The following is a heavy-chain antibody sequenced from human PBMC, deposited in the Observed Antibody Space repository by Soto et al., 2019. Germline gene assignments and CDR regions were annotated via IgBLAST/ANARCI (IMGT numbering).Heavy chain of an antibody. J-gene: IGHJ3*02. CDR3: ASGSSGSGWSAHAFDI. V-gene: IGHV4-39*01. D-gene: IGHD6-19*01. CDR1: GGSISSSSYY. CDR2: IYYSGST. Sequence: QLQLQESGPGLVKPSETLSLTCTVSGGSISSSSYYWGWIRQPPGKGLEWIGSIYYSGSTYYNPSLKSRVTISVDTSKNQFSLKLSSVTAADTAVYYCASGSSGSGWSAHAFDIWGQGTMVTVSS.